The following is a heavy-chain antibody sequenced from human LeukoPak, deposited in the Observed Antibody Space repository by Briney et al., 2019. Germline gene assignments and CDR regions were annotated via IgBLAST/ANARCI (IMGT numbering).Heavy chain of an antibody. CDR3: ARPSSSWPYYFDY. CDR1: GGTFSSYA. D-gene: IGHD6-13*01. Sequence: LVKVSCKASGGTFSSYAISWVRQAPGQGLEWMGGIIPIFGTANYAQKFQGRVTITADESTSTAYMELSSLRSEDTAVYYCARPSSSWPYYFDYWAREPWSPSPQ. J-gene: IGHJ4*02. CDR2: IIPIFGTA. V-gene: IGHV1-69*13.